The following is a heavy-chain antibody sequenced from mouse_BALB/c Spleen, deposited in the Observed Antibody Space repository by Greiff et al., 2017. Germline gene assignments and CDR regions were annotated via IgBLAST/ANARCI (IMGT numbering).Heavy chain of an antibody. CDR1: GFTFSSYT. J-gene: IGHJ4*01. CDR3: TRDLTTGAMDY. D-gene: IGHD2-12*01. Sequence: EVKLVESGGGLVKPGGSLKLSCAASGFTFSSYTMSWVRQTPEKRLEWVATISSGGSYTYYPDSVKGRFTISRDNAKNTLYLQMSSLKSEDTAMYYCTRDLTTGAMDYGGQGTSVTVSS. V-gene: IGHV5-6-4*01. CDR2: ISSGGSYT.